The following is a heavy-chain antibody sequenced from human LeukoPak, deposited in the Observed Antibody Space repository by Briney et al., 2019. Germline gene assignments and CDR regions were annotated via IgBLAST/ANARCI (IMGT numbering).Heavy chain of an antibody. CDR3: AKGRSSGWYARFDF. Sequence: GGSLRLSCAASGFTFSNYSMSWVRRAAGKGLEWVSRICGSGGSTYYADSVKGRFTISRDNSKNTLYLQMNSLRAEDTAVYYCAKGRSSGWYARFDFWGREPWSPSPQ. CDR1: GFTFSNYS. D-gene: IGHD6-19*01. CDR2: ICGSGGST. J-gene: IGHJ4*02. V-gene: IGHV3-23*01.